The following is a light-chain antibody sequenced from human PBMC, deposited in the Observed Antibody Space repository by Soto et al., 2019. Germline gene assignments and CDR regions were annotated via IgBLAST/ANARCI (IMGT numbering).Light chain of an antibody. Sequence: QRVMKQLASVSGAAGRGVPISCTGSSSNIGAGYDVHWYQQLPGTAPKLLIYGDNNRPSGVPDRFSGSKSGTSASLAITGLQAEDEADYYCQSYASSLSGSLSVFGTGTKVTVL. CDR3: QSYASSLSGSLSV. CDR1: SSNIGAGYD. V-gene: IGLV1-40*01. J-gene: IGLJ1*01. CDR2: GDN.